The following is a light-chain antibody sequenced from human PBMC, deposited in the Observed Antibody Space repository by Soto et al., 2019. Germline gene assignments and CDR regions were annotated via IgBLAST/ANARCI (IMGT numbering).Light chain of an antibody. CDR3: SSYAGINNLGV. CDR1: SCDVGGYKY. J-gene: IGLJ1*01. V-gene: IGLV2-8*01. Sequence: QFALTQPPSASGSPGQSVTISCTGTSCDVGGYKYVSWYQQHPGKAPKLMIFEVNKRPSGVPDRFSGSKSGNTASLTVSGLQAEDEADYYCSSYAGINNLGVFGTGTKLTVL. CDR2: EVN.